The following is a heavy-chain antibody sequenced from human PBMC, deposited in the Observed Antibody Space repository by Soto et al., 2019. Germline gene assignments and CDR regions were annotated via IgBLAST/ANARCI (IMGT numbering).Heavy chain of an antibody. D-gene: IGHD2-15*01. J-gene: IGHJ5*02. CDR1: GGSFSGYY. CDR3: ARGKVICSGGSCFWYNWFDP. V-gene: IGHV4-34*01. Sequence: SETLSLTCAVYGGSFSGYYWSWIRQPPGKGLEWIGEINHSGSTNYNPSLKSRVTISVGTSKNQFSLKLSSVTAADTAVYYCARGKVICSGGSCFWYNWFDPWGQGTLVTVSS. CDR2: INHSGST.